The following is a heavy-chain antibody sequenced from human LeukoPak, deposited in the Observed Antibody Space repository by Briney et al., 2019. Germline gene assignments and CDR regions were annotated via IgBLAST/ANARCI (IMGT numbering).Heavy chain of an antibody. CDR3: ARGGGYCSSTSCSRRTAYYYYGMDV. CDR2: MNPNSGNT. J-gene: IGHJ6*02. Sequence: GASVKVSCKASGYTFTSYDINWVRQATGQGLEWMGRMNPNSGNTGYAQKFQGRVTMTRNTSISTAYMELSSLRSEDTAVYYCARGGGYCSSTSCSRRTAYYYYGMDVWGQGTTVTVSS. V-gene: IGHV1-8*01. CDR1: GYTFTSYD. D-gene: IGHD2-2*01.